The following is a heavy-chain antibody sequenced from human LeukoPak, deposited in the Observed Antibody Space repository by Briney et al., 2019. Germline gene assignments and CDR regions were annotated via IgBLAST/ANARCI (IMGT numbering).Heavy chain of an antibody. Sequence: ASVKVSCKASGYTFTGYYMHWVRQAPGQGLEWMGWINPNSGGTNYAQKFQGRVTMTRDTSISTAYMELSRLRSDDTAVYYCARGAGRLYGGYVPFDYWGQGTLVTVSS. CDR2: INPNSGGT. V-gene: IGHV1-2*02. CDR1: GYTFTGYY. CDR3: ARGAGRLYGGYVPFDY. J-gene: IGHJ4*02. D-gene: IGHD5-12*01.